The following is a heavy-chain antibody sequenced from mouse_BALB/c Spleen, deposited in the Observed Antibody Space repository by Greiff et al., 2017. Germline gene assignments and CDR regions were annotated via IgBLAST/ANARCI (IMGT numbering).Heavy chain of an antibody. CDR1: GYTFTSYY. D-gene: IGHD2-4*01. CDR2: IYPGNVNT. Sequence: VQLQQSGPELVKPGASVRISCKASGYTFTSYYIHWVKQRPGQGLEWIGWIYPGNVNTKYNEKFKGKATLTADKSSSTAYMQLSSLTSEDSAVYFCAYDYDENYAMDYWGQGTSVTVSS. CDR3: AYDYDENYAMDY. V-gene: IGHV1S56*01. J-gene: IGHJ4*01.